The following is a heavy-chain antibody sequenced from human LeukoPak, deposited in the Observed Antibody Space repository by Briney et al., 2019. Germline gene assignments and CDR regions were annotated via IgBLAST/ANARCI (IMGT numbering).Heavy chain of an antibody. CDR1: GFTFSSYS. Sequence: GGSLRLSCAASGFTFSSYSMNWVRQPPGKGLEWVSGISGSGGSTYHADSVKGRFSVSRDNSKNTLYLQMNSLRAEDTAVYYCAKDRSWAASTTRLYSFDYWGQGTLVTVSS. D-gene: IGHD2/OR15-2a*01. V-gene: IGHV3-23*01. CDR3: AKDRSWAASTTRLYSFDY. J-gene: IGHJ4*02. CDR2: ISGSGGST.